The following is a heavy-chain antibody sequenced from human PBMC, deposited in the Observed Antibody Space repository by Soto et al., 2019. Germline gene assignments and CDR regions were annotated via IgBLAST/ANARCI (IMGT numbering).Heavy chain of an antibody. CDR2: INPSGGST. V-gene: IGHV1-46*03. J-gene: IGHJ4*02. Sequence: GASVKVSCKASGYTFTSYYMHWVRQAPGQGLEWMGIINPSGGSTSYAQKFQGRVTMTRDTSTSTVYMELSSLRSEDTAVYYCASSRGQLAGGFDYWGQGTLVTVS. CDR1: GYTFTSYY. D-gene: IGHD6-6*01. CDR3: ASSRGQLAGGFDY.